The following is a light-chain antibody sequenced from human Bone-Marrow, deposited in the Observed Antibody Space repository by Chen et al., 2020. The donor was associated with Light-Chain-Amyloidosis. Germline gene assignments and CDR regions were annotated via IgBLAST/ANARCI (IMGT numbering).Light chain of an antibody. Sequence: DIVMTQSPLSLPVTPVVPASISCRSSQSLLHSNGYNYLDWYLQKPGQSPQLLIYLGSNRASGVPDMFSGSGSGTDFTLKISRVEAEDVGVYYCMQALQTPRTFGQGTKVEIK. CDR2: LGS. CDR3: MQALQTPRT. V-gene: IGKV2-28*01. J-gene: IGKJ1*01. CDR1: QSLLHSNGYNY.